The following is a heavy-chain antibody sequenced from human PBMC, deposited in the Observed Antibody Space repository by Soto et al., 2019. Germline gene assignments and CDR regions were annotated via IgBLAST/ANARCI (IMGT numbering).Heavy chain of an antibody. J-gene: IGHJ6*02. CDR2: INPNSGGT. CDR1: GYTFTGYY. V-gene: IGHV1-2*02. CDR3: ASLGYSYGYYYYYGMDV. Sequence: ASVKVSCKASGYTFTGYYMHWVRQAPGQGLEWMGWINPNSGGTNYAQKFQGRVTMTRDTSISTAYMELSRLRSDDTAVYYCASLGYSYGYYYYYGMDVWGQGTTVTVSS. D-gene: IGHD5-18*01.